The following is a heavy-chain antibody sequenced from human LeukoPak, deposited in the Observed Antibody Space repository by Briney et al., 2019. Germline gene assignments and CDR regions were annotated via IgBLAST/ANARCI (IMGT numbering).Heavy chain of an antibody. V-gene: IGHV3-23*01. D-gene: IGHD6-19*01. Sequence: GGSLRLSCAASGFTFSSYAMSWVRQAPGKGLEWISTFSGSGGNTYYADSVKGRFTISRDNSKSTLYLQMNSLRAEDTAVYYCAKGGYSSGWAFDYSGQGTLVTVPS. CDR1: GFTFSSYA. CDR2: FSGSGGNT. CDR3: AKGGYSSGWAFDY. J-gene: IGHJ4*02.